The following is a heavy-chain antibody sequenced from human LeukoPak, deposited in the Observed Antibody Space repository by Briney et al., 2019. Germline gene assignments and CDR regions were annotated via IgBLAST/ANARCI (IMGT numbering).Heavy chain of an antibody. D-gene: IGHD3-3*01. Sequence: GGSLRLSCAVSGFTFSSYVMSWVRQAPGKGLEWVSAISGSGGSTYYADSVKGRFTISRDNSKNTLYLQMNSLRADDTAVYYCAGSARLMKGVVEVTALDDWGQGTLVTVSS. J-gene: IGHJ4*02. V-gene: IGHV3-23*01. CDR1: GFTFSSYV. CDR3: AGSARLMKGVVEVTALDD. CDR2: ISGSGGST.